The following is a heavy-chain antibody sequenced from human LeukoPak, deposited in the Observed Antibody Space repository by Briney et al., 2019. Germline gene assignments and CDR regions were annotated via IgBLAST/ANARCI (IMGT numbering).Heavy chain of an antibody. CDR3: ARVEDCSSTSCSNFDY. J-gene: IGHJ4*02. Sequence: GGSLRLSCAASGFTFSSYGMHWVRQAPGKGLEWVAFIRYDGSNKYYADSVKGRFTISRDNSKNTLYLQMNSLRAEDTAVYYCARVEDCSSTSCSNFDYWGQGTLVTVSS. CDR2: IRYDGSNK. V-gene: IGHV3-30*02. CDR1: GFTFSSYG. D-gene: IGHD2-2*01.